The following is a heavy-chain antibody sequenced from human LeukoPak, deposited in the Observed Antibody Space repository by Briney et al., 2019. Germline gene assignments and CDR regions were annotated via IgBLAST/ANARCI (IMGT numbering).Heavy chain of an antibody. CDR1: GFTFSSYS. J-gene: IGHJ4*02. Sequence: GGSLRLYCAASGFTFSSYSMNWVRQAPGKGLEWVSAISGSGGRTYYSDSVKGRFTISRDNSKNTLYLQMNSLRAEDTAVYYCARVKRDCSGGSCYSFDYWGQGTLVTVSS. V-gene: IGHV3-23*01. D-gene: IGHD2-15*01. CDR3: ARVKRDCSGGSCYSFDY. CDR2: ISGSGGRT.